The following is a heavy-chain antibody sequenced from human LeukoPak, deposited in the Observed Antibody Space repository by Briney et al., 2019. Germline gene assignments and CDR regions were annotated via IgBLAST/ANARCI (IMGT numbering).Heavy chain of an antibody. D-gene: IGHD5-24*01. CDR2: ISYDGSNT. J-gene: IGHJ4*02. V-gene: IGHV3-30-3*01. Sequence: GGSLRLSCAASGFTFSSYATHWVRQAPGKGLEWVAVISYDGSNTYYADSVKGRFTISRDNSKNALYLQMNSLRAEDTAVYYCARVSMATIIWYYFDYWGQGTLVTVSS. CDR1: GFTFSSYA. CDR3: ARVSMATIIWYYFDY.